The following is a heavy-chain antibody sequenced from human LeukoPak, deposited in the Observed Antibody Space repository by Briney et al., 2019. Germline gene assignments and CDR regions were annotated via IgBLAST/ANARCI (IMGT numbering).Heavy chain of an antibody. J-gene: IGHJ3*02. CDR2: IYYSGST. CDR1: GGSISSGSYY. CDR3: ARLCDSFRAFEI. V-gene: IGHV4-31*03. Sequence: SETLSLTCSVSGGSISSGSYYWSWIRQHPGKGLEWIGYIYYSGSTYYNPSLKSRVTISVDTSKNQFSLKLNSVTAADTAVYYCARLCDSFRAFEIRGQGTIITVSS. D-gene: IGHD2-21*02.